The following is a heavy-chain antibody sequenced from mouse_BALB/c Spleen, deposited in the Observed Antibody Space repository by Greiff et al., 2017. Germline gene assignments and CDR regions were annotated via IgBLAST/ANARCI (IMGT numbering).Heavy chain of an antibody. Sequence: VQLKESGPGLVKPSQSLSLTCTVTGYSITSDYAWNWIRQFPGNKLEWMGYISYSGSTSYNPSLKSRISITRDTSKNQFFLQLNSVTTEDTATYYCALLHHAMDYWGQGTSGTVSS. CDR3: ALLHHAMDY. CDR1: GYSITSDYA. V-gene: IGHV3-2*02. CDR2: ISYSGST. J-gene: IGHJ4*01. D-gene: IGHD1-1*01.